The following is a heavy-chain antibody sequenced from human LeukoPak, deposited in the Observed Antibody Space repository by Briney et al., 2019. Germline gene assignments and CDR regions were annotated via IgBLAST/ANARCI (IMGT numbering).Heavy chain of an antibody. Sequence: GGSLRLSWAASGFTFSSYAMSGVRQAPGKGLEWVSAISGSGGSTYYADSVKGRFTISRDNSKNTLYLQMNSLRAEDTAVYYCAGSKSGRFDYWGQGTLVTVSS. CDR1: GFTFSSYA. D-gene: IGHD1-26*01. V-gene: IGHV3-23*01. J-gene: IGHJ4*02. CDR3: AGSKSGRFDY. CDR2: ISGSGGST.